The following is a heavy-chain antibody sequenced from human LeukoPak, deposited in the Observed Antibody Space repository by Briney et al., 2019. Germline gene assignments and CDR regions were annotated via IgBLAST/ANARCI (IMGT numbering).Heavy chain of an antibody. D-gene: IGHD3-10*01. CDR1: GFTFSSYS. V-gene: IGHV3-21*01. CDR3: ARYIGSGSYYTPDY. J-gene: IGHJ4*02. Sequence: GGSLRLSCAASGFTFSSYSMNWVRQAPGKGLEWVSSISSSSSYIYYADSVKGRFTISRDNAKNSLYLQMNSLRAEDTAVYYCARYIGSGSYYTPDYWGQGTLVTVSS. CDR2: ISSSSSYI.